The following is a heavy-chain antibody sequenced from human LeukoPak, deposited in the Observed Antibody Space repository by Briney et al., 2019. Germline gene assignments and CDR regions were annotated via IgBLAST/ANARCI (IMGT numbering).Heavy chain of an antibody. V-gene: IGHV3-30*18. CDR1: GFTFSSYG. J-gene: IGHJ1*01. Sequence: GGSLRLSCAASGFTFSSYGMHWVCQAPGKGLEWVAVISYDGSNKYYADSVKGRFTISRDNSKNTLYLQMNSLRAEDTAVYYCAKDRPHQHWGQGTLVTVSS. CDR3: AKDRPHQH. CDR2: ISYDGSNK.